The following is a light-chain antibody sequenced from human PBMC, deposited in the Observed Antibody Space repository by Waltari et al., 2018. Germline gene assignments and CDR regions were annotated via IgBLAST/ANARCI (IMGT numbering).Light chain of an antibody. CDR1: SGHSSYA. J-gene: IGLJ2*01. CDR2: VNSDGSH. V-gene: IGLV4-69*01. Sequence: QLVLTQSPSASASLGASVKLTCTLSSGHSSYAIAWHQQQPEKGPRYLMKVNSDGSHKKGDGIPDRFSGSSYGTERYLTISSLQSEDEADYYCQTWGTGIQVFGGGTKLTVL. CDR3: QTWGTGIQV.